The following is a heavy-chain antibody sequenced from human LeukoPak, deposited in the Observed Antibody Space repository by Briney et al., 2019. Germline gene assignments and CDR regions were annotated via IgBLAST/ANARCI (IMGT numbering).Heavy chain of an antibody. CDR2: INWNGGST. CDR1: GFTFDDYG. V-gene: IGHV3-20*04. Sequence: GGSLRLSCAASGFTFDDYGMSWVRQAPGKGLECVSGINWNGGSTGYADSVKGRFTISRDNAKNPLYLQMNSLRAEDTALYYCARVGGGNSRGKTYYFDYWGQGTLVTVSS. CDR3: ARVGGGNSRGKTYYFDY. D-gene: IGHD4-23*01. J-gene: IGHJ4*02.